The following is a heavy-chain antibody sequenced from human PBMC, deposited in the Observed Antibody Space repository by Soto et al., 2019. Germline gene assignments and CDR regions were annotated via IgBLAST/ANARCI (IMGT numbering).Heavy chain of an antibody. Sequence: QVQLVQSGAEVKKPGASVKVSCKASGYTFTSYDINWVRQATGQGLEWMGWMNPNSGNTGYAQKYQGRATMTRKTSISTAYMELSSLRSEDTAVYYCARGITIFGVVPGWGQGTLVTVSS. J-gene: IGHJ4*02. D-gene: IGHD3-3*01. CDR1: GYTFTSYD. CDR3: ARGITIFGVVPG. V-gene: IGHV1-8*01. CDR2: MNPNSGNT.